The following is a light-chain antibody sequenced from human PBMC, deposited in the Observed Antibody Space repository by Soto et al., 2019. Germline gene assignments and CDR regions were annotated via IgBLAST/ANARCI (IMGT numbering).Light chain of an antibody. CDR2: DVS. CDR3: KQYNTFWT. CDR1: RSSSSY. V-gene: IGKV1-5*01. J-gene: IGKJ1*01. Sequence: DVQMTQSPSTLSASVGDRVTITFRWSRSSSSYLAWYQLKPGKAPKVRIYDVSTLESGVPSRFSGTGSETDFTLTINSLQPDDSATYYCKQYNTFWTFGQGTKVDIK.